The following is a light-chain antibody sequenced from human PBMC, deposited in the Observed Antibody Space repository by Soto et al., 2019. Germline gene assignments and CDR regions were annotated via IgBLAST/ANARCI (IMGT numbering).Light chain of an antibody. CDR2: ASS. CDR3: QQSYSTPLCS. V-gene: IGKV1-39*01. CDR1: QSISSY. Sequence: DMQMTQSASSLSASVGDRVTITCRASQSISSYLNWYQQKPGKTPKLLIYASSSLQSGVPSRFSGSGSGTDFSLTISSLQPEDFATYYYQQSYSTPLCSFGPGTKVDIK. J-gene: IGKJ3*01.